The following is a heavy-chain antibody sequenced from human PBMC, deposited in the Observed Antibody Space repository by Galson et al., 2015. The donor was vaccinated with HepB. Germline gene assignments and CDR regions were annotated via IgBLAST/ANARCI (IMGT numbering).Heavy chain of an antibody. CDR1: GGSFSEYY. V-gene: IGHV4-34*01. J-gene: IGHJ6*02. CDR2: ISHSGST. Sequence: SETLSLTCAVYGGSFSEYYGSWVRLPPGKGLEWIGQISHSGSTTYNPSLKSRATISVDTSKDQFSLKLSSVTAADTAVYYCARHLFRGYGMDIWGQGTTVTVSS. D-gene: IGHD3-10*01. CDR3: ARHLFRGYGMDI.